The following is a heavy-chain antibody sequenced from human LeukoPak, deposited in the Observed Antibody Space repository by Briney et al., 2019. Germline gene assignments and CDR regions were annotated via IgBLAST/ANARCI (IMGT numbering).Heavy chain of an antibody. CDR1: GDSITNYF. CDR2: IYYTGNT. V-gene: IGHV4-59*01. J-gene: IGHJ4*02. CDR3: ARGRVAYSAYYFDY. D-gene: IGHD2-15*01. Sequence: PSETLSLTCTVSGDSITNYFWSWIRQPPGKGPEWIGYIYYTGNTNYKPSLKSRVTMSVDTSTNQFSLRLRSVTAADTAVYYCARGRVAYSAYYFDYWGRGTLVTVSS.